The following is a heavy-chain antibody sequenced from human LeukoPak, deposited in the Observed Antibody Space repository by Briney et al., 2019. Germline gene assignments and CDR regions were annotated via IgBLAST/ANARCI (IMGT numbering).Heavy chain of an antibody. Sequence: SQTLSPTCAISGDSVSSINCAWNWIRQSPSRGLEWLGRTYYRSKWYNDYVESMKGRITISPDTSKNQFSLHLNSVTPEDTAVYYCARDLGNTGWYTFDYWGQGTLVTVSS. CDR2: TYYRSKWYN. CDR1: GDSVSSINCA. CDR3: ARDLGNTGWYTFDY. D-gene: IGHD6-19*01. J-gene: IGHJ4*02. V-gene: IGHV6-1*01.